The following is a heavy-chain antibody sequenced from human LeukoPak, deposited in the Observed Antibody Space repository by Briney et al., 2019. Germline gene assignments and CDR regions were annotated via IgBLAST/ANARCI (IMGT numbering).Heavy chain of an antibody. CDR1: GGSISSYY. V-gene: IGHV4-59*08. J-gene: IGHJ4*02. CDR2: IYYSGST. D-gene: IGHD6-13*01. Sequence: SETLSLTCTVSGGSISSYYWSWIRQPPGKGLEWIRYIYYSGSTNYNPSLKSRVTISVDTSKNQFSLKLSSVTAADTAVYYCARIGFGAAAGNGQDYWGQGTLVTVSS. CDR3: ARIGFGAAAGNGQDY.